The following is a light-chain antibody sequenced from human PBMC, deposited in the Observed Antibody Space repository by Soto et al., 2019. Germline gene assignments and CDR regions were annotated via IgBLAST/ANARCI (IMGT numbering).Light chain of an antibody. CDR1: ALPKQY. J-gene: IGLJ2*01. V-gene: IGLV3-25*03. CDR2: KDS. Sequence: SYELIQPPSVSVSPGQTARITCSGDALPKQYAYWYQQKPGQAPVLVIYKDSERPSGIPERFSGSSSGTTVTLTISGVQAEDEADYYCQSADSSGTYPVVFGGGTKLTVL. CDR3: QSADSSGTYPVV.